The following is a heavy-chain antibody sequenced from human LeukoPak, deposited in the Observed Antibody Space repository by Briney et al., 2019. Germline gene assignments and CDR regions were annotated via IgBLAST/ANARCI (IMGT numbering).Heavy chain of an antibody. D-gene: IGHD3-22*01. CDR1: GFTFSNYW. Sequence: GGSLRLSCAASGFTFSNYWMTWVRQAPGKGLEWVANIKKVGSDKYYVDSVKGRFTISRDNAKNSLYLEMNSLRAEDTAVYYCVRDKGQYYFDSSGYYAYWGQGTLVTVSS. CDR3: VRDKGQYYFDSSGYYAY. J-gene: IGHJ4*02. CDR2: IKKVGSDK. V-gene: IGHV3-7*01.